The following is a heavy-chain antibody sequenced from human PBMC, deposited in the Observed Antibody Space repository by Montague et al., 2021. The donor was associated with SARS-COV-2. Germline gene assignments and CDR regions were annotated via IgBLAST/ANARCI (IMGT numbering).Heavy chain of an antibody. CDR2: ICYSGSTNYI. Sequence: SETLSLTCSVSGASISSYCWSWIRQPPGKGLEWIGYICYSGSTNYINYNHSLRGRVTITVDTSENQFLLKLNSVTAAYAAVYYCAQNLVRGAPFDYWGQGTLVTVSA. CDR1: GASISSYC. J-gene: IGHJ4*02. CDR3: AQNLVRGAPFDY. V-gene: IGHV4-59*01. D-gene: IGHD3-10*01.